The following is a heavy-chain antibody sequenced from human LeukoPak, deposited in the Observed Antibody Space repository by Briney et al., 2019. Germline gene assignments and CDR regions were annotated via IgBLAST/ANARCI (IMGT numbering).Heavy chain of an antibody. CDR3: ASLGYCSGGSCYPYDY. CDR1: GFTFSSYA. J-gene: IGHJ4*02. CDR2: ISGSGGST. Sequence: GGSLRLSCAASGFTFSSYAMSWVRQAPGKGLEWVSAISGSGGSTYYADSVKGRFTISRDNSKNTLYLQMNSLRAEDTAVYYCASLGYCSGGSCYPYDYWGQGTLVTVSS. D-gene: IGHD2-15*01. V-gene: IGHV3-23*01.